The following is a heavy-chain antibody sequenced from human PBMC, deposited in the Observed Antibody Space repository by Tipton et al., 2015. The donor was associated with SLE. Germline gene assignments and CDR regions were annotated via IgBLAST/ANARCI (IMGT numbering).Heavy chain of an antibody. CDR1: GDSVSSNSAA. V-gene: IGHV6-1*01. Sequence: GLVKPSQTLSLTCAISGDSVSSNSAAWNWIRQSPSRGLEWLGRTYYRSKWYNDYAVSVKSRMTINPDTSKNQFSLQLSSVTAADTAVYYCARDCGGSYLPLEEYYGMDVWGQGTTVTASS. CDR3: ARDCGGSYLPLEEYYGMDV. J-gene: IGHJ6*02. D-gene: IGHD1-26*01. CDR2: TYYRSKWYN.